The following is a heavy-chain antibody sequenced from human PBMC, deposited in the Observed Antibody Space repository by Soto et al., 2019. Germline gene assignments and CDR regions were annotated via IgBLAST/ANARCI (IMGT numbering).Heavy chain of an antibody. J-gene: IGHJ4*02. CDR1: GFTFSSYA. CDR2: ISYDGSNK. D-gene: IGHD6-13*01. CDR3: AREGIAAAGTFDY. Sequence: QVQLVESGGGVVQPGRSLRLSCAASGFTFSSYAMHWVRQAPGKGLEWVAVISYDGSNKYYADSVKGRFTISRDNSKNTLHLQMNSLRAEDTAVYYCAREGIAAAGTFDYWGQGTLVTVSS. V-gene: IGHV3-30-3*01.